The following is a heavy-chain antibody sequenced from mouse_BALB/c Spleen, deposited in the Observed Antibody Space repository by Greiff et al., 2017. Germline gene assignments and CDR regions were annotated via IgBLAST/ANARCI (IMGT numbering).Heavy chain of an antibody. CDR3: ARERRITTAWFAY. V-gene: IGHV7-3*02. CDR2: IRNKANGYTT. D-gene: IGHD2-4*01. CDR1: GFTFTDYY. Sequence: EVQLVESGGGLVQPGGSLRLSCATSGFTFTDYYMSWVRQPPGKALEWLGFIRNKANGYTTEYSASVKGRFTISRDNSQSILYLQMNTLRAEDSATYYCARERRITTAWFAYWGQGTLVTVSA. J-gene: IGHJ3*01.